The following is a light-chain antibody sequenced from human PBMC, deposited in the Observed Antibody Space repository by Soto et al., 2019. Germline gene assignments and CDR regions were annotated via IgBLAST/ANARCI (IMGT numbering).Light chain of an antibody. Sequence: SALTQPASVSGSPGQSITISCTGTSSDVGSYNLVSWYQQHPGKAPKLMIYEVSKRPSGVSNRFSGSKSGNTASLTISGLQAEDEADYYCCSYAGSITYVFGTGTKLTVL. V-gene: IGLV2-23*02. CDR1: SSDVGSYNL. CDR3: CSYAGSITYV. J-gene: IGLJ1*01. CDR2: EVS.